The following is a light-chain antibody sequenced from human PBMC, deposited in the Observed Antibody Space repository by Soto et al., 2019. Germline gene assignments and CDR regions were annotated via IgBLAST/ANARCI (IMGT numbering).Light chain of an antibody. V-gene: IGKV3D-20*01. CDR3: QQYGSSPS. CDR1: HRVSGGF. Sequence: EKVITEYTGTLALSPGGRATPYCGARHRVSGGFLAWYQQKPGLAPRLILYDTSFRATGIPDRFSGSGSGTDFTLTISRLDPEDFAVYYCQQYGSSPSFGQGTKVDIK. J-gene: IGKJ1*01. CDR2: DTS.